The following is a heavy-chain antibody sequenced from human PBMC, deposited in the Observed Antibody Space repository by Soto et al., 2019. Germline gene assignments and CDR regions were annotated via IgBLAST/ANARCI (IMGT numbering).Heavy chain of an antibody. CDR3: ARRGLGNSFGPGWGMDV. J-gene: IGHJ6*02. V-gene: IGHV4-31*03. Sequence: QVQLQESGPGLVKPSQTLSLTCTVSGDSITSGTYYWSWIRQFPGEGLEWIGYIFYSGNSYYNPSLKSRLTISLDTSKNQFSLKLSSVTAADTAVYYCARRGLGNSFGPGWGMDVWGQGTTVTVSS. D-gene: IGHD5-18*01. CDR2: IFYSGNS. CDR1: GDSITSGTYY.